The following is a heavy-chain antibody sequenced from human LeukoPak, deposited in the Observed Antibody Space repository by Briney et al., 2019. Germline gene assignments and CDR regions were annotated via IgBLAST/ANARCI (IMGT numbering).Heavy chain of an antibody. J-gene: IGHJ3*01. CDR1: GFTFSVYY. V-gene: IGHV3-11*01. CDR3: AGEDCEMATRLPV. CDR2: ISSSGSAI. D-gene: IGHD5-24*01. Sequence: GGSLRLSCAASGFTFSVYYMSWVRQAPGKGLEWVPYISSSGSAIYYADSVKGRFTISRDNAKNSLYLQRNSLRAEDTAVYYCAGEDCEMATRLPVWGQGTMVTVSS.